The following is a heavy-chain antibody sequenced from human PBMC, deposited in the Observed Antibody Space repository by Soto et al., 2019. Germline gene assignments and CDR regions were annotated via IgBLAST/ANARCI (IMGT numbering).Heavy chain of an antibody. CDR2: ISSSSSYI. J-gene: IGHJ4*02. V-gene: IGHV3-21*01. CDR1: GFTFSSYS. D-gene: IGHD3-22*01. CDR3: ARGYYYDSSGYYCFDY. Sequence: GGSLRLSCAASGFTFSSYSMNWVRQAPGKGLEWVSSISSSSSYIYYADSVKGRFTISRDNAKNSLYLQMNSLRAEDTAVYYCARGYYYDSSGYYCFDYWGQGTLVTVSS.